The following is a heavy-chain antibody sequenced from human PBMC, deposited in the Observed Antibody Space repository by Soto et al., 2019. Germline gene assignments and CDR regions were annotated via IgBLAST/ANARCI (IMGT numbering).Heavy chain of an antibody. CDR2: IYSGGST. CDR1: GFTVSSNY. J-gene: IGHJ4*02. Sequence: SGGSLRLSCAASGFTVSSNYMSWVRQAPGKGLEWVSVIYSGGSTYYADSVKGRFTISRDNAKNTLYLQMNSLRAEDTAVYYFARASRSGYTPNALDYRGPGTLLTVSS. CDR3: ARASRSGYTPNALDY. V-gene: IGHV3-66*01. D-gene: IGHD5-12*01.